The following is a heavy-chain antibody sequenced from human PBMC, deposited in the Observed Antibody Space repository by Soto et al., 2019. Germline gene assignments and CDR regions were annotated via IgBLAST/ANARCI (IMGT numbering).Heavy chain of an antibody. D-gene: IGHD2-21*02. V-gene: IGHV3-23*01. J-gene: IGHJ1*01. Sequence: GGSLRLSCAASGFTFSSYAMSWVRQAPGKGLEWVSTISGTGGSTYYADSVKGRFTISRDNSKNTLFLQMNTLRAEDTAVYYCAKPPRPSVVVVTPMTFVFQHWGQGTLVTVSS. CDR3: AKPPRPSVVVVTPMTFVFQH. CDR2: ISGTGGST. CDR1: GFTFSSYA.